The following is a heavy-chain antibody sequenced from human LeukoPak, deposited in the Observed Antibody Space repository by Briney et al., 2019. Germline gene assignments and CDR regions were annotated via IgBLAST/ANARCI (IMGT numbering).Heavy chain of an antibody. CDR1: GYTFTSYY. CDR2: INPSGGST. CDR3: ASRVVVAATPLLDV. D-gene: IGHD2-15*01. Sequence: ASLKVSCKASGYTFTSYYMHWVRDTPGQRLEWMGIINPSGGSTSYAQKLQGRVTLTRDTSTSTVYMELSRLRSEDTAVYYCASRVVVAATPLLDVWGKGTTVTISS. J-gene: IGHJ6*01. V-gene: IGHV1-46*04.